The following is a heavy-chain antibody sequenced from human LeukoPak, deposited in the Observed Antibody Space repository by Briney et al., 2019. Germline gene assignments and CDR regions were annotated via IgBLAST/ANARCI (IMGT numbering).Heavy chain of an antibody. D-gene: IGHD6-19*01. CDR2: INPNSGGT. Sequence: ASVKVSCKASGYTFTGYYMHWVRQAPGQGLEWMGWINPNSGGTNYAQKFQGWVTMTRDTSISTAYMELSRLRSDDTAVYYCARADSCGWWLRYWGQGTLVTVSS. V-gene: IGHV1-2*04. J-gene: IGHJ4*02. CDR3: ARADSCGWWLRY. CDR1: GYTFTGYY.